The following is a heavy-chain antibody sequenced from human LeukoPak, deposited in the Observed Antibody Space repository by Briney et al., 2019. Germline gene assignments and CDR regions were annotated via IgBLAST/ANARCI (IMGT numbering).Heavy chain of an antibody. Sequence: PSETLSLTCAVSGGSISSSNWWSWVRQPPGKGLEWIGEIYHSGSTNYNPSLKSRVTISVDKSKNQFSLKLSSVTAVDTAVYYCGRGLRDAPGADHYFYYGMEVWGQGTTVTVSS. J-gene: IGHJ6*02. V-gene: IGHV4-4*02. CDR3: GRGLRDAPGADHYFYYGMEV. CDR1: GGSISSSNW. D-gene: IGHD2-2*01. CDR2: IYHSGST.